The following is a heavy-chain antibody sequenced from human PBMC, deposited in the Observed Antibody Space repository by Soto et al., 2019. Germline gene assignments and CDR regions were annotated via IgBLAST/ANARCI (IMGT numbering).Heavy chain of an antibody. CDR1: RGAVSSGGYS. V-gene: IGHV4-30-2*01. D-gene: IGHD2-15*01. J-gene: IGHJ6*02. CDR2: IYDSETT. CDR3: ARERRYCSGGTCSDGLDV. Sequence: SETLSLTCFVFRGAVSSGGYSWNVIRHTPWTALEWLGHIYDSETTYYNPSLKSGVTILLERSKNQFSLRLSSVTAADTGVYFCARERRYCSGGTCSDGLDVWGQGATVTVS.